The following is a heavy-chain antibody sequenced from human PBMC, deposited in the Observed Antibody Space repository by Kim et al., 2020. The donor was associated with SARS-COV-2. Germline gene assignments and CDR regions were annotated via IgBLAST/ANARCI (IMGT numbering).Heavy chain of an antibody. Sequence: GGSLRLSCVASGFTFSDSWMHWVRQAPGKGLLWVSRINSDGRTTTYADSVEGRFTISRDNTRNTLYLQMNSLRVEDTALYYCARATKLWGADNWFDPLGQGTLVTVSS. CDR3: ARATKLWGADNWFDP. D-gene: IGHD3-10*01. CDR2: INSDGRTT. J-gene: IGHJ5*02. CDR1: GFTFSDSW. V-gene: IGHV3-74*01.